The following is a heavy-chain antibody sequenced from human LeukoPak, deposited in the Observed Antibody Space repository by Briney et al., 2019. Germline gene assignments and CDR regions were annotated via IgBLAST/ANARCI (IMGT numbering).Heavy chain of an antibody. J-gene: IGHJ3*02. CDR3: ARGRITIFGVPDAFDM. CDR1: GGSFSGYY. CDR2: INHSGST. V-gene: IGHV4-34*01. Sequence: SETLSLTCAVYGGSFSGYYWSWIRQPPGKRLEWIGEINHSGSTNYNPSLKSRVTVSVDTSKNQFSLKLSSVTAADTAVYYCARGRITIFGVPDAFDMWGQGTMVTVSS. D-gene: IGHD3-3*01.